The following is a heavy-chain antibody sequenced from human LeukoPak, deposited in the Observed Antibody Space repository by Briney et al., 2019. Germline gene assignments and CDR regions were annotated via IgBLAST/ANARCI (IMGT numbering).Heavy chain of an antibody. J-gene: IGHJ6*02. CDR3: ARDYRGSGSFYYYGMDV. V-gene: IGHV3-33*01. D-gene: IGHD3-10*01. CDR1: GVTFSSYG. Sequence: GRSLRLSCAASGVTFSSYGMHWVRQAPGKGLEWVAVIWYDRSNKYYADSVKGRFTISRDNSKNTLYLQMNSLRAEDTAVYYCARDYRGSGSFYYYGMDVWGQGTTVTVSS. CDR2: IWYDRSNK.